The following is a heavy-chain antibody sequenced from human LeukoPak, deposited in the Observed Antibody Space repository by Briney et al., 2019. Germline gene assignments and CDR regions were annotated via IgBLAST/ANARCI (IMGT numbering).Heavy chain of an antibody. CDR2: VDHSGST. D-gene: IGHD2-2*01. J-gene: IGHJ5*02. CDR1: GGSISRTNW. Sequence: PSETLSLTWAVAGGSISRTNWWTGVRQPPGKGLEWIGEVDHSGSTKYNPALKSRVTISVDNFKNQFSLRLSSVTAADTAVYYGARFDKYGSSYSCFWFDAGGEGTLVTVSS. CDR3: ARFDKYGSSYSCFWFDA. V-gene: IGHV4-4*02.